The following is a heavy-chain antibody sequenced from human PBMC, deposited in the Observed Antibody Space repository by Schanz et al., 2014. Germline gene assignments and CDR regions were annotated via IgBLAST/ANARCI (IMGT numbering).Heavy chain of an antibody. V-gene: IGHV3-20*04. CDR3: ARESGGQNDLDTEPHKYTYMDV. CDR2: INWNGGST. Sequence: EAQLLESGGGLVQPGGSLRLSCAASGFGFDDYAMSWVRQAPGKGLEWVSGINWNGGSTGYADSVRGRFTISRDNTKNFLHLEMNNLRAEDTAVYFCARESGGQNDLDTEPHKYTYMDVWGKGTTVTVSS. J-gene: IGHJ6*03. D-gene: IGHD1-1*01. CDR1: GFGFDDYA.